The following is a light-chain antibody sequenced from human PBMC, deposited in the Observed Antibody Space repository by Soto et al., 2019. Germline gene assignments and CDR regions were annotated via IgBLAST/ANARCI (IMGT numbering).Light chain of an antibody. Sequence: EIVMTQSPATLSVSPGERATLSCRASQSVSSRLAWYQQKPGQAPRLLIYDASNRATGIPARFSGSGSGTDFTLTISSLEPEDFAVYYCQQRSNWPPLTFGGGTKV. CDR1: QSVSSR. J-gene: IGKJ4*01. CDR3: QQRSNWPPLT. CDR2: DAS. V-gene: IGKV3-11*01.